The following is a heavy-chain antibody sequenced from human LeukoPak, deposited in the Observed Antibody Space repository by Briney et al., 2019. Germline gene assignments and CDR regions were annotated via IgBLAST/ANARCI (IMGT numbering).Heavy chain of an antibody. V-gene: IGHV3-49*04. Sequence: GVLRLPCTASGFTFGDYAVSWVRRAPGRGLEWVGLIRRRAFGETADYAASVKGRFTISRDDSKSIAYLQMNSLKTEDTAVYYCTREGAAAAYGMDVWGQGTTVTVSS. CDR2: IRRRAFGETA. CDR3: TREGAAAAYGMDV. J-gene: IGHJ6*02. CDR1: GFTFGDYA. D-gene: IGHD6-13*01.